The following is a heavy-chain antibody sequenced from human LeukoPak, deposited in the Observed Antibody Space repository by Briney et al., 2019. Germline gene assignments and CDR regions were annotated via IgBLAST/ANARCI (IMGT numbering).Heavy chain of an antibody. D-gene: IGHD1-26*01. CDR1: GGSISSYY. CDR3: ARHVGDGNNWFGA. Sequence: SETLSLTCTVSGGSISSYYWSGIRQPPRGGLGWIGYIYYSGRTNYNPSLKSRVTISVDTFKKQFSLKLRSVTAADTAVYYCARHVGDGNNWFGAWGQGTLVTVSS. V-gene: IGHV4-59*08. J-gene: IGHJ5*02. CDR2: IYYSGRT.